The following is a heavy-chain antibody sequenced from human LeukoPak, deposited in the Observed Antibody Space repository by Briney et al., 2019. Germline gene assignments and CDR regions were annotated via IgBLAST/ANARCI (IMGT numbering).Heavy chain of an antibody. CDR2: IYSGGST. V-gene: IGHV3-53*01. J-gene: IGHJ4*02. D-gene: IGHD3-3*01. CDR3: AKEGEAKSITISRLPY. CDR1: GFTVSSNY. Sequence: GGSLRLSCAASGFTVSSNYMSWVRQAPGKGLEWVSVIYSGGSTYYADSVKGRFTISRDNSKNTLYLQMNSLRAEDTAVYYCAKEGEAKSITISRLPYWGQGALVTVSS.